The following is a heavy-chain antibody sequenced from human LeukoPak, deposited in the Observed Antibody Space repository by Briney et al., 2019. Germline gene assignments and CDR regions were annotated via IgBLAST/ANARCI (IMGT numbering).Heavy chain of an antibody. D-gene: IGHD3-10*01. J-gene: IGHJ5*02. CDR1: GFTFSSYE. Sequence: HPGGSLRLSCAASGFTFSSYEMNWVRQAPGKGLEWVSYISSSGSTLYYADSVKGRFTISRDNAKNSLYLQMNSLRAEDTAVYYCARVGTMVRGDPWGQGTLVTVSS. CDR3: ARVGTMVRGDP. CDR2: ISSSGSTL. V-gene: IGHV3-48*03.